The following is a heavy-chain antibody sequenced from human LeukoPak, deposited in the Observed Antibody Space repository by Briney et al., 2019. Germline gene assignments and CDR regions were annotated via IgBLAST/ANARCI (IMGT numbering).Heavy chain of an antibody. D-gene: IGHD4-17*01. Sequence: GGSLRLSCTASGFTFGDYAMSWFRQAPGKGLEWVGFIRSKAYGGTTEYAASVKGRFTISRDDSKSIAYLQMNSLKTEDTAVYYCTRGQDDYGDYRLSPWGQGTLVTVSS. V-gene: IGHV3-49*03. CDR1: GFTFGDYA. CDR2: IRSKAYGGTT. CDR3: TRGQDDYGDYRLSP. J-gene: IGHJ5*02.